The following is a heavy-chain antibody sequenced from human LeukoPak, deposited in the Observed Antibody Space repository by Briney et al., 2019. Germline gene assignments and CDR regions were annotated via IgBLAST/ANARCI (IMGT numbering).Heavy chain of an antibody. CDR2: FNPSGCSS. D-gene: IGHD6-13*01. V-gene: IGHV1-46*01. CDR3: AREVNLIAAAGILANYYYMDV. CDR1: EYTFTSYF. J-gene: IGHJ6*03. Sequence: GASVNVSCKASEYTFTSYFMHWVRQAAGQGREWMGIFNPSGCSSGYAQKFQGRVIMTRDMSTSTVYMELSSLRTEDTTVYYCAREVNLIAAAGILANYYYMDVWGKGTTVSISS.